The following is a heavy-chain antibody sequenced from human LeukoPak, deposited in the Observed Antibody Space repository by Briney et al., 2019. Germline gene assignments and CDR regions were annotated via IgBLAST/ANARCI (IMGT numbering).Heavy chain of an antibody. CDR2: IYSGGST. CDR3: AKDFRGNGYFFDY. D-gene: IGHD4-23*01. Sequence: PGGSLRLSCAASGFAVSSNYMSWVRQAPGKGLEWVSVIYSGGSTYYADSVKGRFTISRDNSKNTLYLQMNSLRAEDTAVYYCAKDFRGNGYFFDYWGQGTLVTVSS. J-gene: IGHJ4*02. CDR1: GFAVSSNY. V-gene: IGHV3-53*01.